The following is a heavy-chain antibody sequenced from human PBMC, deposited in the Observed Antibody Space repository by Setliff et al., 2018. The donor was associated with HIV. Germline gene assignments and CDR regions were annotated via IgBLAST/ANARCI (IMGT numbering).Heavy chain of an antibody. Sequence: SETLSLTCTVSGGSISSHYWSWIRQPPGKGLEWIGSIYYSGSTNYNPSLKSRVTISVDTSKNQFSLKLTSVTAADTAVYYCARRSGWSEDYWGQGTLVTVSS. V-gene: IGHV4-59*11. J-gene: IGHJ4*02. CDR3: ARRSGWSEDY. CDR1: GGSISSHY. CDR2: IYYSGST. D-gene: IGHD6-19*01.